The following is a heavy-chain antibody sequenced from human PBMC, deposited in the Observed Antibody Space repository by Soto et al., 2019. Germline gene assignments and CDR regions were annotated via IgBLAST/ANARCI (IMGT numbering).Heavy chain of an antibody. J-gene: IGHJ3*02. V-gene: IGHV4-31*03. CDR3: ARGGQLYRSDAFGI. Sequence: TLSLTCTVGGISHSSGCYYWSWVRQHPGKGLVWIGYIYYSGSTYYNPSLKSRVTISVDTSNNQFSLKLSSVTGADTAVYYCARGGQLYRSDAFGICGQGSMVT. CDR1: GISHSSGCYY. CDR2: IYYSGST. D-gene: IGHD5-18*01.